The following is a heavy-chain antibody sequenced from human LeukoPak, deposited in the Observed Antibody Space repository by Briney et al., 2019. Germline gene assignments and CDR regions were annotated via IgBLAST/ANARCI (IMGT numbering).Heavy chain of an antibody. CDR3: ARDFSYYDFWSGYYNAGSNWFDP. Sequence: SETLSLICTVSGGSISRYYWSWIRQPAGKGLEWIGRIYTSGSANYNPSLKSRVTMSVDTSKNQFSLKLSSVTAADTAVYYCARDFSYYDFWSGYYNAGSNWFDPWGQGTLVTVSS. CDR2: IYTSGSA. V-gene: IGHV4-4*07. D-gene: IGHD3-3*01. CDR1: GGSISRYY. J-gene: IGHJ5*02.